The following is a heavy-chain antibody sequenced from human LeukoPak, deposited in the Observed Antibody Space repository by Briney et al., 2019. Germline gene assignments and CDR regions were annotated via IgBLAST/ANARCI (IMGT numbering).Heavy chain of an antibody. V-gene: IGHV3-66*01. CDR1: GFTVSSNY. J-gene: IGHJ5*02. CDR2: IYSGGST. CDR3: ARAYYSGYDLEGSDP. Sequence: PGGSLRLSCAASGFTVSSNYMSWVRQAPGKGLEWVSVIYSGGSTYYADSVKGRFTIPRDNSKNTLYLQMNSLRAEDTAVYYCARAYYSGYDLEGSDPWGQGTLVTVSS. D-gene: IGHD5-12*01.